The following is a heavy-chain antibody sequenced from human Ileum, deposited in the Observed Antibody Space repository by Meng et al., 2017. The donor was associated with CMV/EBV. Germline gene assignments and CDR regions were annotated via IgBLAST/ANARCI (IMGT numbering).Heavy chain of an antibody. V-gene: IGHV3-74*01. Sequence: GKSLKISCAASRFTFTNYWMHWVRQAPGKALVWVSRIYGDGSGTTYADSVKGRFTISRDNAKNTLYLQMNSLRAEDKAVYYCARDRCSGTNCYASDPFDIWGQGTMVTVSS. CDR3: ARDRCSGTNCYASDPFDI. J-gene: IGHJ3*02. D-gene: IGHD2-2*01. CDR2: IYGDGSGT. CDR1: RFTFTNYW.